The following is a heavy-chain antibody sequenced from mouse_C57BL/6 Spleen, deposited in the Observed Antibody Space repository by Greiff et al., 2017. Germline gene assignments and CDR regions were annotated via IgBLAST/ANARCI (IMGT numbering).Heavy chain of an antibody. CDR1: GYTFTSYW. D-gene: IGHD2-4*01. CDR3: ARESGLRGTYFDY. V-gene: IGHV1-64*01. J-gene: IGHJ2*01. Sequence: QVQLQQPGAELVKPGASVKLSCKASGYTFTSYWMHWVKQRPGQGLEWIGMIHPTSGSTNYNEKFKSKATLTVEKSSSTAYMQLSSLTSEDSAVYYGARESGLRGTYFDYWGQGTTLTVSS. CDR2: IHPTSGST.